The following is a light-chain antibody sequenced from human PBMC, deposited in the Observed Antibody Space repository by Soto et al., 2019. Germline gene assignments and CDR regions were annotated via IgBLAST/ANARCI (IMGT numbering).Light chain of an antibody. CDR3: ASWDDSLNGHV. Sequence: QSALTQPPSASGTPGQRVTVSCSGSSXNIASNTVNWYQQLPGTAPKLLIYSNDQRPSGVPDRFSASKSGTSASLAISGLQSEDEADYYCASWDDSLNGHVFGTGTKVTVL. CDR1: SXNIASNT. CDR2: SND. V-gene: IGLV1-44*01. J-gene: IGLJ1*01.